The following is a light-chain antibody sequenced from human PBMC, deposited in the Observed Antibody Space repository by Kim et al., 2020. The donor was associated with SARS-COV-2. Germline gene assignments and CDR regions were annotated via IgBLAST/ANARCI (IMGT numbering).Light chain of an antibody. V-gene: IGKV6-21*02. CDR3: HQSGGLPYT. CDR1: QSLGFA. CDR2: YAS. Sequence: FVTPKEKGPLTCRASQSLGFAPHWYQQKPDQPPELLIKYASQSNSGVPSRFSGRGSGTDFTLTINGLEAEDAATYYCHQSGGLPYTFGQGTKLEI. J-gene: IGKJ2*01.